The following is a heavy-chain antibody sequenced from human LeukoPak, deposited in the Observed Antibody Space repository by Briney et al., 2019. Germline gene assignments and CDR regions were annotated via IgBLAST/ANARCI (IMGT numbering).Heavy chain of an antibody. J-gene: IGHJ4*02. D-gene: IGHD3-16*02. CDR1: GFTFSSYW. Sequence: PGGSLRLSCAASGFTFSSYWMSWVRQAPGKGLEWVANIKQDGSEKYYVDSVKGRFTISRDNAKNSLYLQMNSLRAEDTAVYYCAGAAYDYVWGSYRHPDYWGQGTLVTVSS. CDR2: IKQDGSEK. CDR3: AGAAYDYVWGSYRHPDY. V-gene: IGHV3-7*01.